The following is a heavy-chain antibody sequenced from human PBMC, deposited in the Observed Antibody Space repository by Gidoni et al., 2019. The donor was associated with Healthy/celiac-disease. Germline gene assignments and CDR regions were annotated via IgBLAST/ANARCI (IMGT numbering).Heavy chain of an antibody. CDR1: GGTFSSYA. V-gene: IGHV1-69*01. J-gene: IGHJ6*02. Sequence: QVQLVQSGAEVKKPGSSVKVSCKASGGTFSSYAISWVRQAPGQGLEWMGGIIPIFGTANYAQKFQGRVTITADESTSTAYMELSSLRSEDTAVYYCAILGGYCSSTSCYTGGAHSYGMDVWGQGTTVTVSS. D-gene: IGHD2-2*02. CDR2: IIPIFGTA. CDR3: AILGGYCSSTSCYTGGAHSYGMDV.